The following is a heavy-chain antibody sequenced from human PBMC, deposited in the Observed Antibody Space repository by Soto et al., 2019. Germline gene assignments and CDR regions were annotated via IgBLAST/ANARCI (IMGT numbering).Heavy chain of an antibody. J-gene: IGHJ4*02. CDR2: ISYEGRNK. Sequence: GGSLRLSCAVSGFTFILFGMHWVRQAPGKGLEWVAFISYEGRNKYYADSVKGRFTISRDNSRNTLSLQMDSLRPEDTAVYYCAKGRDSTLLRWQYFDNWGQGTQVTVSS. V-gene: IGHV3-30*18. CDR3: AKGRDSTLLRWQYFDN. D-gene: IGHD4-17*01. CDR1: GFTFILFG.